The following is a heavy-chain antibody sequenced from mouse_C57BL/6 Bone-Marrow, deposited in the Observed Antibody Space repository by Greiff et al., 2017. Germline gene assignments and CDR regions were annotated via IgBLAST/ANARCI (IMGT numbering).Heavy chain of an antibody. D-gene: IGHD1-1*01. J-gene: IGHJ3*01. CDR2: ISGGGSYT. CDR1: GFTFSSYG. CDR3: ARRTTVV. V-gene: IGHV5-6*02. Sequence: EVKLVESGGDLVKPGGSLKLSCAASGFTFSSYGMSWVRQTPDKRLEWVATISGGGSYTYYPDSVKGRFTISRDNAKNTLYLQMSSLKSEETAMYYCARRTTVVWGQGTLVTVSA.